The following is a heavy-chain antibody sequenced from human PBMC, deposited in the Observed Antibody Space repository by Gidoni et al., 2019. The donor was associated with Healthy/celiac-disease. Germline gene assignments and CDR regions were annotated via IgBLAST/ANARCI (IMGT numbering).Heavy chain of an antibody. CDR2: IRSKAYGGTT. V-gene: IGHV3-49*05. CDR3: TRALEGLEIYRYFDWLFPWAY. J-gene: IGHJ4*02. D-gene: IGHD3-9*01. CDR1: GFTFGDYA. Sequence: EVQLVESGGGLVKPGRSLRLSCTASGFTFGDYAMSCFRQAPGKGLEGVGVIRSKAYGGTTEYAASVKGRFTISRDDSKSIAYLQMNSLKTEDTAVYYCTRALEGLEIYRYFDWLFPWAYWGQGTLVTVSS.